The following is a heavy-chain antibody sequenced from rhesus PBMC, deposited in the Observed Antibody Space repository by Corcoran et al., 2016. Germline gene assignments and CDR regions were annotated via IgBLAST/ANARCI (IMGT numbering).Heavy chain of an antibody. Sequence: QVQLQQWGEGLVKPSETLSLTCAVYGGSVRGYWWGWIRPPPGKGLEWIGRIRSGGSNNYNPSLKSRVTISIDTSKNQFSLKLSSVTAADTAVYYCARGSNYWNYWGQGVLVTVSS. J-gene: IGHJ4*01. D-gene: IGHD4-23*01. CDR3: ARGSNYWNY. CDR1: GGSVRGYW. CDR2: IRSGGSN. V-gene: IGHV4-160*01.